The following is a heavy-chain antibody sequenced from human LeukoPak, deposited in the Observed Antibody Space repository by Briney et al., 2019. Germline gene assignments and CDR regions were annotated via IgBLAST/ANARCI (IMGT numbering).Heavy chain of an antibody. CDR3: ASRYCSSTSCYGTLDY. D-gene: IGHD2-2*01. V-gene: IGHV1-69*02. Sequence: SVRVSCKASGGTFSSYTISWVRQAPGQGLEWMGRIIPILGIANYAQKFQGRVTITADKSTGTAYMELSSLRSEDTAVYYCASRYCSSTSCYGTLDYWGQGTLVTVSS. CDR1: GGTFSSYT. J-gene: IGHJ4*02. CDR2: IIPILGIA.